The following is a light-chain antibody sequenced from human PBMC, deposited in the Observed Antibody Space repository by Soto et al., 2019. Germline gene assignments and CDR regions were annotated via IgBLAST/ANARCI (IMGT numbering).Light chain of an antibody. CDR1: RSVSSY. V-gene: IGKV3-11*01. CDR3: QQRSNWPIT. J-gene: IGKJ5*01. Sequence: VLTQCADTLSLSPGESDTLYCRATRSVSSYLAWYQQRPGQAPRLLIYDASSRPTDIPARFSGSGSGTDFTLTISSLEPEDFALYYCQQRSNWPITFGQGTRLEI. CDR2: DAS.